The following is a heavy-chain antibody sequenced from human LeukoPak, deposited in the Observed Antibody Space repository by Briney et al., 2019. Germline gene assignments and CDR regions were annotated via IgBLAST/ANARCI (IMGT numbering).Heavy chain of an antibody. CDR3: ARGDIAAPAEDY. CDR2: IYHSGSA. CDR1: GYSISSGYY. V-gene: IGHV4-38-2*02. D-gene: IGHD6-6*01. J-gene: IGHJ4*02. Sequence: SETLSLTCTVSGYSISSGYYWGWIRQPPGKGLEWIGSIYHSGSAYYNPSLKSRVTISVDTSKNQFSLKLSSVTAADTAVYYCARGDIAAPAEDYWGQGTLVTVSS.